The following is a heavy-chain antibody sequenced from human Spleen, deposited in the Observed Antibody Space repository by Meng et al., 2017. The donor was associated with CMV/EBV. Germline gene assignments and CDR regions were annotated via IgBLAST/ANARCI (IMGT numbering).Heavy chain of an antibody. D-gene: IGHD2-15*01. Sequence: GESLKISCAASGFTFSSYEMNWVRQAPGKGLEWVSSISSSSTYIYYADSVKGRFTISRDNSKNTLYLQMNSLRAEDTAVYYCAKGSASGYYSGMDVWGQGTTVTVSS. V-gene: IGHV3-21*04. CDR2: ISSSSTYI. J-gene: IGHJ6*02. CDR3: AKGSASGYYSGMDV. CDR1: GFTFSSYE.